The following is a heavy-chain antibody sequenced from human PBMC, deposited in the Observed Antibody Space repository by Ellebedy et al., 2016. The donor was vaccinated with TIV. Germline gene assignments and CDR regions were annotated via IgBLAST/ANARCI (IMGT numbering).Heavy chain of an antibody. CDR1: GFTFSSCA. D-gene: IGHD2-2*01. V-gene: IGHV3-23*01. J-gene: IGHJ4*02. CDR3: AKGKTPAGYLSHDF. Sequence: PGGSLRLSCAASGFTFSSCAMSRVRLAPGQGLAWVSTISGRGDNVYNADSVRGRFTISRDNSRDTLYLHMSSLRAEDTAVYYCAKGKTPAGYLSHDFWGQGTLVTVSS. CDR2: ISGRGDNV.